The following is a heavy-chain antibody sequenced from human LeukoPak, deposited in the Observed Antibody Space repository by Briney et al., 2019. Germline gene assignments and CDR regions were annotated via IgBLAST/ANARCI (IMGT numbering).Heavy chain of an antibody. CDR3: ARAGIAAGRWFDP. J-gene: IGHJ5*02. Sequence: PSETLSLTCAVYGGSFSGYYWSWIRQPPGKGLEWIGEINHSGGTNYNPSLKSRVTISVDTSKNQFSLKLSSVTAADTAVYYCARAGIAAGRWFDPWGQGTLVTVSS. CDR1: GGSFSGYY. V-gene: IGHV4-34*01. CDR2: INHSGGT. D-gene: IGHD6-13*01.